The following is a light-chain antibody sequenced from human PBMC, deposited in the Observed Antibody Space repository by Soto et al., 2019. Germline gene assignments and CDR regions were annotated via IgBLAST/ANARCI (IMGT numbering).Light chain of an antibody. CDR1: QSVSSSY. J-gene: IGKJ4*01. V-gene: IGKV3-20*01. CDR2: GAS. CDR3: QQYGSSPLT. Sequence: EIVLTQSPGTLSLSPGERATLSCRASQSVSSSYLAWYQQKTGQAPRLLIYGASSRATGIPDRFSVSGSGTDFTLTISRLEPEDFAVYYCQQYGSSPLTFGGGTKVEIK.